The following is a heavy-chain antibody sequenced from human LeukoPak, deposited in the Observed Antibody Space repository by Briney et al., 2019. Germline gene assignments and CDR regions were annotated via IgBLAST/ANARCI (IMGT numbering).Heavy chain of an antibody. CDR1: GFTFSTYW. CDR2: ISSDGSNT. Sequence: GGSLRLSCAASGFTFSTYWMHWVRQVPGKGLVWVSRISSDGSNTIYADFVKGRFTISRDNSKNTLYLQMNSLRGEDTAVYYCAKIIEVPGTGFWDYWGQGTLVTVSS. J-gene: IGHJ4*02. CDR3: AKIIEVPGTGFWDY. V-gene: IGHV3-74*01. D-gene: IGHD6-19*01.